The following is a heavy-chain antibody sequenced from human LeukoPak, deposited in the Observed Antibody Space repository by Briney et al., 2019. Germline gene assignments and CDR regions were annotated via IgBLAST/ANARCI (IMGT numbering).Heavy chain of an antibody. CDR3: ARTFHYYDSSGYYA. Sequence: AAVKVSCKASGYTFTGYYMHWLRQAPGQGLEWMGWINPNSGGTNYAQKFQGRVTMTRDTSISTAYMELSRLRSDDTAVYYCARTFHYYDSSGYYAWGQGTLVTVSS. D-gene: IGHD3-22*01. J-gene: IGHJ5*02. CDR1: GYTFTGYY. CDR2: INPNSGGT. V-gene: IGHV1-2*02.